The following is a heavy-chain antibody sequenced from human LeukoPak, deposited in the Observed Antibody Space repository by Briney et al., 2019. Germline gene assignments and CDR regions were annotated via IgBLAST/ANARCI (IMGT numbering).Heavy chain of an antibody. Sequence: KPGGSLRLSCAASGFTFSDYYMSWIRQAPGKGLEWVSYISSSGSTIYYADSVKGRFTISRDNAKNSLYLQMNSLRAEDTAVYYCARAPNWNDVYLSWFDPWGQGTLVTVSS. V-gene: IGHV3-11*04. J-gene: IGHJ5*02. CDR3: ARAPNWNDVYLSWFDP. CDR2: ISSSGSTI. CDR1: GFTFSDYY. D-gene: IGHD1-1*01.